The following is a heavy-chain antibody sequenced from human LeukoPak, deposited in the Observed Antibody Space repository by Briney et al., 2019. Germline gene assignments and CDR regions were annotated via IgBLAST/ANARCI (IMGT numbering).Heavy chain of an antibody. V-gene: IGHV1-69*05. CDR3: ARGDYALAPADRYFDL. J-gene: IGHJ2*01. D-gene: IGHD3-16*01. Sequence: SVKVSCKASGGTFGTYAVYWVRQAPGQGLEWMGGIITVFGTPKHAQKFQGRLTITTDDPTGTAYMELNSLTSDDTAVYYCARGDYALAPADRYFDLWGRGALVIVSS. CDR2: IITVFGTP. CDR1: GGTFGTYA.